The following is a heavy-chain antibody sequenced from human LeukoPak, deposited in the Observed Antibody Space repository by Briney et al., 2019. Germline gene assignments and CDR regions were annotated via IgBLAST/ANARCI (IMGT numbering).Heavy chain of an antibody. D-gene: IGHD7-27*01. CDR2: ITHSGGT. CDR1: GGSLNSYY. V-gene: IGHV4-59*01. CDR3: ARGRISNWGFEGTLIDA. J-gene: IGHJ5*02. Sequence: SETLSLTCTVSGGSLNSYYWSWIRQPPGKGLEWIGCITHSGGTDFDSSLGGRVTISVDTSKNQFSLRLTSMTAADTAVYFCARGRISNWGFEGTLIDAWGQGVLVTVSS.